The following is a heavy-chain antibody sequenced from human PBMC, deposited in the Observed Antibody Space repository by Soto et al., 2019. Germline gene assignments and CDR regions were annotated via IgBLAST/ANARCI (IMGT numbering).Heavy chain of an antibody. J-gene: IGHJ4*02. CDR3: GVTGSWTPPHY. Sequence: ASVKVSCKASGYTFTSYAMHWVRQAPGQRLEWTGWINAGNGNTKYSQKFQGRVTITRDTSASTAYMELSSLRSEDTAVYYCGVTGSWTPPHYWGQGTLVTVSS. CDR1: GYTFTSYA. V-gene: IGHV1-3*01. D-gene: IGHD2-15*01. CDR2: INAGNGNT.